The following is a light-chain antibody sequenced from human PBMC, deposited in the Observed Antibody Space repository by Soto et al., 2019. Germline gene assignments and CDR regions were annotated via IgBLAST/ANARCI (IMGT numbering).Light chain of an antibody. CDR2: EVS. CDR1: ISDVGGYKY. CDR3: SSDAGSSNV. V-gene: IGLV2-14*01. Sequence: QSVLTQPASVSGSPGQSITLSCPGPISDVGGYKYVSWYQQHPDKAPKLIIFEVSNRPSGISSRFSGSKSGNTASLTMSGLQAEDEADYYCSSDAGSSNVFGTGTKGNVL. J-gene: IGLJ1*01.